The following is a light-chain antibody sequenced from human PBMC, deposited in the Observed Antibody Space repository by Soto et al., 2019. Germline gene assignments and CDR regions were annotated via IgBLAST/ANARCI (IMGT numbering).Light chain of an antibody. V-gene: IGLV2-14*01. J-gene: IGLJ2*01. Sequence: QSALTQPASVSGSPGQSITISCTGTSSDVGGYKYVSWYQQHPGKAPKLMIYEVSNRPSGVSHRFSGSKSGNTASLTISGLQAEDGADYYCSSYTSSTTVVFGGGTQLTVL. CDR3: SSYTSSTTVV. CDR2: EVS. CDR1: SSDVGGYKY.